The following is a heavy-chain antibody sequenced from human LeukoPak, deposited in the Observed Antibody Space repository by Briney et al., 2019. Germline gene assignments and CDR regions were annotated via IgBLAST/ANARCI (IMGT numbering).Heavy chain of an antibody. Sequence: GGSLRLSCAASGFTVSSNYMSWVRQAPGKGLEWVSVSYSDGSTYYADSVKGRFTISRDNSKNTLYLQMNSLRAEDTAVYYCARDRLGYYDSSGYYFYFDYWGQGTLVTVSS. J-gene: IGHJ4*02. CDR2: SYSDGST. V-gene: IGHV3-66*01. CDR3: ARDRLGYYDSSGYYFYFDY. D-gene: IGHD3-22*01. CDR1: GFTVSSNY.